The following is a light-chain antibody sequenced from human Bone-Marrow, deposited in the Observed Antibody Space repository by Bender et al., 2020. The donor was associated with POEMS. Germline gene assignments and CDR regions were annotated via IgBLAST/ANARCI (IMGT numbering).Light chain of an antibody. CDR2: EVS. J-gene: IGLJ2*01. V-gene: IGLV2-23*02. CDR3: CSYAGSGTVLHVV. CDR1: SSDVGSYDL. Sequence: QSALTQPASVSGSPGQSITISCAGTSSDVGSYDLVSWYQQHPGKAPKLMIYEVSKRPSGVSPRFSGSRSGNTASLTISGLQAEDEADYYCCSYAGSGTVLHVVFGGGTKLTVL.